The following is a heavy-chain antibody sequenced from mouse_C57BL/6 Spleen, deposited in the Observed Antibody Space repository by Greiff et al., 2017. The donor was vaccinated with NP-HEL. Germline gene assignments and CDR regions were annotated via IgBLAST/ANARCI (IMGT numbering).Heavy chain of an antibody. CDR3: AKGPYYYGSSYGYFDV. J-gene: IGHJ1*03. Sequence: EVQVVESGPELVKPGASVKMSCKASGYTFTDYNMHWVKQSHGKSLEWIGYINPNNGGTSYNQKFKGKATLTVNKSSSTAYMELRSLTSEDSAVYYCAKGPYYYGSSYGYFDVWGTGTTVTVSS. CDR2: INPNNGGT. V-gene: IGHV1-22*01. D-gene: IGHD1-1*01. CDR1: GYTFTDYN.